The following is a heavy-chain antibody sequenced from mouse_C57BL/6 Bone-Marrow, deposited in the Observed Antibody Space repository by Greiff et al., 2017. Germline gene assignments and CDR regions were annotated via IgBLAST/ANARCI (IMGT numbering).Heavy chain of an antibody. Sequence: QVQLQQSGAELVRPGTSVKMSCKASGYTFTSYGISWVKQRTGQGLEWIGEIYPRSGNTYYNEKFKGKATLTADKSSSTAYMELRSLTSEDSAVYFCARSWVCAMDYWGQGTSVTVSS. CDR1: GYTFTSYG. CDR3: ARSWVCAMDY. J-gene: IGHJ4*01. V-gene: IGHV1-81*01. CDR2: IYPRSGNT. D-gene: IGHD4-1*01.